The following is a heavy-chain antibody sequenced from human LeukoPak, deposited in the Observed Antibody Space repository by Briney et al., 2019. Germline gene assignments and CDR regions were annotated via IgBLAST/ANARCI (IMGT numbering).Heavy chain of an antibody. V-gene: IGHV4-34*01. CDR1: GGSFSGYY. J-gene: IGHJ3*02. Sequence: SETLSLTCAVYGGSFSGYYWSWIRQPPGKGLEWIGEINHSGSTNYNPSLKSRVTISVDTSKNQFSLKLSSVTAADTAVYYCARVGAVAPGAFDIWGQGTMVTVSS. D-gene: IGHD6-19*01. CDR2: INHSGST. CDR3: ARVGAVAPGAFDI.